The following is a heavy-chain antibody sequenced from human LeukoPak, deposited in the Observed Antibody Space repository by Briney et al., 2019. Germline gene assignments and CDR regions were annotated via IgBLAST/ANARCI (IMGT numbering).Heavy chain of an antibody. J-gene: IGHJ4*02. Sequence: PGGSLRLSCAASGFTFSSYAMHWVRQAPGKGLEWVAVISYDGSNKYYADSVKGRFTISRDNSKNTLYLQMNSLRAEDTAVYYCAKWRGAASGTYDYWGQGTLVTVSS. CDR1: GFTFSSYA. V-gene: IGHV3-30-3*02. CDR3: AKWRGAASGTYDY. D-gene: IGHD3-10*01. CDR2: ISYDGSNK.